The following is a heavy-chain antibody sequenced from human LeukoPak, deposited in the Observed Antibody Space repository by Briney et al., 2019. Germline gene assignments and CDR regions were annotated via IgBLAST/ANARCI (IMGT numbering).Heavy chain of an antibody. V-gene: IGHV4-4*02. CDR1: GGSISSSNW. D-gene: IGHD1-1*01. CDR2: IYHGGST. CDR3: ARPTGTTLAFDI. Sequence: SETLSLTCAVSGGSISSSNWWSWVRPPPGKGLEWIGEIYHGGSTNYNPSLKSRVTISVDKSKNQFSLKLSSVTAADTAVYYCARPTGTTLAFDIWGQGTMVTVSS. J-gene: IGHJ3*02.